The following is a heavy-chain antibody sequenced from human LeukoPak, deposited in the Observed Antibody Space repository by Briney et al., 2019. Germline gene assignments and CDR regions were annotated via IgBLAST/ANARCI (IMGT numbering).Heavy chain of an antibody. V-gene: IGHV3-23*01. D-gene: IGHD4-11*01. CDR3: AKVLDYSDYPYYFDY. J-gene: IGHJ4*02. CDR1: GFTFSSYA. CDR2: ISGSGRNT. Sequence: GGSLRLSCAASGFTFSSYAMSWVRQAPGKGLEWVSAISGSGRNTYYADSVKGRFTISRDNSKNTLYLQMNSLRAEDTAVYYCAKVLDYSDYPYYFDYWGLRTLVTVSS.